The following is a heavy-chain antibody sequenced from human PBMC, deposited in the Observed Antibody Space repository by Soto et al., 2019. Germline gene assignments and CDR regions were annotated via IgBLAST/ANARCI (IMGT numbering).Heavy chain of an antibody. Sequence: GESLKISCKGSVYSFTSHWIGWARQMPGKGLEWLGLIYPDDSDTRYSPSFQCQVPISADKSISTAYLQWSSLQGSDAAMYYCAITRYSYVKHYYYFGMEVWGPGTTVTVSS. CDR2: IYPDDSDT. D-gene: IGHD5-18*01. CDR1: VYSFTSHW. CDR3: AITRYSYVKHYYYFGMEV. V-gene: IGHV5-51*01. J-gene: IGHJ6*02.